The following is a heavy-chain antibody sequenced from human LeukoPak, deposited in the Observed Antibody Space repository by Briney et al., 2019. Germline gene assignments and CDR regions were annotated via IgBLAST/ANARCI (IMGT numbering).Heavy chain of an antibody. D-gene: IGHD6-19*01. CDR3: GRHYTAVAAFDS. Sequence: GESLKISCKGSGYRFTTYWIGWVRQMPGKGLEWMGIIYPSDSETKYSPSFQGQVTISADKSINTAYLQWSSLKASDTAMYYCGRHYTAVAAFDSWGQGTLVTVSS. J-gene: IGHJ4*02. CDR1: GYRFTTYW. V-gene: IGHV5-51*01. CDR2: IYPSDSET.